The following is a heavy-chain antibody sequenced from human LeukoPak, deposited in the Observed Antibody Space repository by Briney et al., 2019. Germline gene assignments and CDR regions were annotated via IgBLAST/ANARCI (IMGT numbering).Heavy chain of an antibody. CDR3: AKGRPITMIVVVTIDFDY. J-gene: IGHJ4*02. D-gene: IGHD3-22*01. CDR1: GFTFSTYA. CDR2: ISGSGGST. V-gene: IGHV3-23*01. Sequence: GGSLRLSCAASGFTFSTYAMSWVRQAPGKGLEWVPAISGSGGSTYYADSVKGRFTISRDNSKNTLYLQMNSLKAEDTAVYYCAKGRPITMIVVVTIDFDYWGQGTLVTVSS.